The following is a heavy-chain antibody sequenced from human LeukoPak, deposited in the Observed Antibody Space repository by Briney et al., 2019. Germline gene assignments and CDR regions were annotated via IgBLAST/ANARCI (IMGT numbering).Heavy chain of an antibody. CDR3: AILLRPELHYGMDV. D-gene: IGHD1-7*01. CDR2: ISGSGSTI. CDR1: GFTFSSYA. Sequence: GGSLRLSCAASGFTFSSYAMSWVRQAPGKGLEWVSAISGSGSTIYYADSVKGRFTISRDNAKNSLYLQMNSLRAEDTAVYYCAILLRPELHYGMDVWGQGTTVTVSS. V-gene: IGHV3-23*01. J-gene: IGHJ6*02.